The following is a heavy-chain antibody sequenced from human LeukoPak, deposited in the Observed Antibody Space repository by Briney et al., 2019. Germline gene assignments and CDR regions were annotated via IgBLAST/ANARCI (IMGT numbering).Heavy chain of an antibody. Sequence: SETLSLTCTVSGGSIINYYWNWIRQPPGKGLEWIGYVFYSGSTNYNPSLKSRVTISVDTSKNQFSLKLTSVTAADTALYYCARDAVTYDAFDIWGQGTMVTVSS. D-gene: IGHD2-21*02. CDR1: GGSIINYY. CDR2: VFYSGST. V-gene: IGHV4-59*01. J-gene: IGHJ3*02. CDR3: ARDAVTYDAFDI.